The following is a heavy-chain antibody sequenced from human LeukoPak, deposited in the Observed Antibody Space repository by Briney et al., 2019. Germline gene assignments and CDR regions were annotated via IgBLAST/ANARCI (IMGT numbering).Heavy chain of an antibody. V-gene: IGHV3-7*01. CDR2: IKQDGSEK. Sequence: PGGSLRLSCAASGFTFSSYWMSWVRQAPGKGLEWVANIKQDGSEKYYVDSVKGRFTISRDNAKNSLYLQMNSLRAEDTAVYYCARKHRYSSSWYGNWFDPWGQGTLVTVSS. J-gene: IGHJ5*02. CDR3: ARKHRYSSSWYGNWFDP. CDR1: GFTFSSYW. D-gene: IGHD6-13*01.